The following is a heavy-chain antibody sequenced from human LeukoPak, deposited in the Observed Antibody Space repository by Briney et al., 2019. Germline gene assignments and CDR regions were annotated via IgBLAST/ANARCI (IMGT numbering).Heavy chain of an antibody. D-gene: IGHD4-23*01. CDR3: ARGRPHGNDY. CDR1: GFTFSSYW. J-gene: IGHJ4*02. V-gene: IGHV3-74*01. CDR2: IASDGSST. Sequence: GGSLTLSCSASGFTFSSYWMNWVRQAPGKGLVWVSRIASDGSSTTYADSVKGRFSISRDNAKNTLYLQMNSLRVEDTAVYYCARGRPHGNDYWGQGTLVTVSS.